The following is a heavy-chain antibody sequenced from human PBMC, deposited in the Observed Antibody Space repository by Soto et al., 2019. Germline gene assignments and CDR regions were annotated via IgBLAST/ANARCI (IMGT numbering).Heavy chain of an antibody. V-gene: IGHV1-24*01. J-gene: IGHJ5*02. CDR1: GYTLTELS. CDR2: FDPEDGET. CDR3: ATGRVVPAAHNWFDP. D-gene: IGHD2-2*01. Sequence: ASVKVSCKVSGYTLTELSMHWVRQAPGKGLEWMGGFDPEDGETIYAQKFQGRVTMTEDTSTDTAYMELSSPRSEDTAVYYCATGRVVPAAHNWFDPWGQGTLVTVSS.